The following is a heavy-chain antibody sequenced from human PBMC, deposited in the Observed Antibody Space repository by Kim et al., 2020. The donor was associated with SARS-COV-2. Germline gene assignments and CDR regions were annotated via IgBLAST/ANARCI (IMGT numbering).Heavy chain of an antibody. CDR2: ISYDGSNK. CDR3: VRDPVAAGQRGYFDS. J-gene: IGHJ4*01. V-gene: IGHV3-30*04. D-gene: IGHD3-10*01. CDR1: GFTFSSYA. Sequence: GGSLRLSCAVSGFTFSSYAMHWVRQAPGKGLEWVAVISYDGSNKYYADSVKGRFTISRDNSKNTLNLQMNSLRAEDTALYYCVRDPVAAGQRGYFDSWG.